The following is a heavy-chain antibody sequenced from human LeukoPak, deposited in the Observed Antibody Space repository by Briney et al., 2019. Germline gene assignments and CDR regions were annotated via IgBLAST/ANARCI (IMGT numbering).Heavy chain of an antibody. CDR2: ISYDGSNK. V-gene: IGHV3-30*18. Sequence: GGSLRLSCAASGXNFNDYAMHWVRQAPGKGLEWMADISYDGSNKYYADSVKGRFTISRGNSKNTAYLQMNSLRPDDTAVYYCAKDYFGSGATPEAWGQGTLVTVSS. CDR1: GXNFNDYA. J-gene: IGHJ5*02. CDR3: AKDYFGSGATPEA. D-gene: IGHD3-10*01.